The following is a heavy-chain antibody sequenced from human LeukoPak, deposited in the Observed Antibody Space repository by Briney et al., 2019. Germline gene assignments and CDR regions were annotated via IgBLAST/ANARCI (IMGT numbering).Heavy chain of an antibody. D-gene: IGHD4-11*01. CDR2: IHYSGST. Sequence: SETLSLTCTVSGGSISSGSYYWTWIRQPPGTGLEWIGYIHYSGSTNYNPSLKSRVTISVDTSKNQFSLKLSSVTAADTAVYYCARASVTYYYYYYMDVWGKGTTVTVSS. CDR3: ARASVTYYYYYYMDV. J-gene: IGHJ6*03. CDR1: GGSISSGSYY. V-gene: IGHV4-61*01.